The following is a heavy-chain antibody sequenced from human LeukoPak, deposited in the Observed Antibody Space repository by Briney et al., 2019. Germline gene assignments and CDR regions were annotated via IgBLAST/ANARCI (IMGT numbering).Heavy chain of an antibody. CDR3: ARGDCSSTSCYLDY. CDR1: GGSFSGYY. D-gene: IGHD2-2*01. V-gene: IGHV4-34*01. J-gene: IGHJ4*02. CDR2: INHSGST. Sequence: SETLSLTCAVYGGSFSGYYWSWIRQPPGKGLEWIGEINHSGSTNYNPSLKSRVTISVDTSKNQFSLKLSSVTAAATAVYYCARGDCSSTSCYLDYWGQGTLVTVSS.